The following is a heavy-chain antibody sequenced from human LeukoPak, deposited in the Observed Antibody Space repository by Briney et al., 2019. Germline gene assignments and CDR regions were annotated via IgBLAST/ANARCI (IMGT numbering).Heavy chain of an antibody. CDR2: INANDGGT. V-gene: IGHV1-18*01. J-gene: IGHJ4*02. Sequence: ASVKVSCKASGYTFTSYGISWVRQAPGQGLEWMGRINANDGGTQYAQHFQGRVTMTRDTSTNTAYMELSSLTSDDTALFYCAREILVLTGTKLYYFDYWGQGTLVTVSS. D-gene: IGHD1-7*01. CDR1: GYTFTSYG. CDR3: AREILVLTGTKLYYFDY.